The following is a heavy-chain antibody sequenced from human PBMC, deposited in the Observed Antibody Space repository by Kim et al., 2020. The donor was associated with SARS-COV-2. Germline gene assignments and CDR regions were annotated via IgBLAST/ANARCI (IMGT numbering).Heavy chain of an antibody. D-gene: IGHD3-10*01. CDR2: IIPIFGTA. J-gene: IGHJ6*02. CDR3: ARGGSENYYYYGMDV. CDR1: GGTFSSYA. Sequence: SVKVSCKASGGTFSSYAISWVRQAPGQGLEWMGGIIPIFGTANYAQKFQGRVTITADESTSTAYMELSSLRSEDTAVYYCARGGSENYYYYGMDVWGQGTTVTVSS. V-gene: IGHV1-69*13.